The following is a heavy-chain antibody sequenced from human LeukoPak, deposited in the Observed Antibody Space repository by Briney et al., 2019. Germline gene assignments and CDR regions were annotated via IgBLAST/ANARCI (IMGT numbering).Heavy chain of an antibody. Sequence: GGSLRLSCVASGFSFSSYWMSWVHQTPGKGLEWVANIKQEGSARYYVDSVTGRFTISRDNAKNSLYLQMNSLRAEDTAVYYCAREAVAYFDYWGQGTLVTVSS. CDR3: AREAVAYFDY. J-gene: IGHJ4*02. CDR1: GFSFSSYW. V-gene: IGHV3-7*01. CDR2: IKQEGSAR. D-gene: IGHD6-19*01.